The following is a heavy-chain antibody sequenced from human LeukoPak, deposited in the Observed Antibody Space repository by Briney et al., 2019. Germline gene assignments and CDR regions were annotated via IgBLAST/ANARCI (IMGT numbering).Heavy chain of an antibody. V-gene: IGHV1-2*06. CDR1: GYTFTGYY. D-gene: IGHD3-22*01. CDR2: INPNSGGT. Sequence: ASVKVSCTASGYTFTGYYMHWVRQATGHGLEWMGRINPNSGGTNYAQKFQGRVTMTRDTSISTAYMELSRLRSDDTAVYYCARVTMIVVVYSPHYGMDVWGQGTTVTVSS. CDR3: ARVTMIVVVYSPHYGMDV. J-gene: IGHJ6*02.